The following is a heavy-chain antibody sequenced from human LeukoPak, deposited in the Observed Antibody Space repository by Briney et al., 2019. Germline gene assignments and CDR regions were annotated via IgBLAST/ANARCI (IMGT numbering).Heavy chain of an antibody. CDR3: ARGYDVLTSHDYFDY. V-gene: IGHV4-30-2*01. Sequence: PSETLSLTCAVSSGSISSGGYSWSWIRQPPGKGLEWIGYIFHSGSTYYNPSLKSRVTISVDTSKNQFSLKLSSVTAADTAVYYCARGYDVLTSHDYFDYWGQGTLVTVSS. D-gene: IGHD3-9*01. CDR1: SGSISSGGYS. J-gene: IGHJ4*02. CDR2: IFHSGST.